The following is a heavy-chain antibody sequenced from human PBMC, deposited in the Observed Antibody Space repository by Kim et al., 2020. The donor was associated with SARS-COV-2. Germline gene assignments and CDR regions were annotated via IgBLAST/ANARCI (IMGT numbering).Heavy chain of an antibody. D-gene: IGHD2-15*01. J-gene: IGHJ4*02. V-gene: IGHV3-11*05. CDR3: ARGPVGASRWYYFDS. Sequence: ADSQKGRFTISRDNAENSRYLERNSLSADDTAVYYCARGPVGASRWYYFDSWGQGTLVTVSS.